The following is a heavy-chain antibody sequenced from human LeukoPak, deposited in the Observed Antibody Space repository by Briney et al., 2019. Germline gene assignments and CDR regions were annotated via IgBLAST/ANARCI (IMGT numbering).Heavy chain of an antibody. CDR1: GFTVSSNY. D-gene: IGHD5-24*01. Sequence: PGGSLRLSCAASGFTVSSNYMSWVRQAPGKGLEWVSVIYSGGSTYYADSVNGRFTISRDNSKNTLYLQMNSLRAEDTAVYYCARESRDGYNYGDYWGQGTLVTVSS. V-gene: IGHV3-53*01. J-gene: IGHJ4*02. CDR3: ARESRDGYNYGDY. CDR2: IYSGGST.